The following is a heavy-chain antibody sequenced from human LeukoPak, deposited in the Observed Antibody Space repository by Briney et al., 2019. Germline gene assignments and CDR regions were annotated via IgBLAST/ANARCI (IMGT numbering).Heavy chain of an antibody. CDR3: AELGITMIGGV. V-gene: IGHV3-30*18. CDR1: GFTFSSYG. Sequence: PGGSLRLSCAASGFTFSSYGMHWVRQAPGKGLEWVAVISYDGSNKYYADSVKGRFTISGDNPKNTLYLQMNSLRAEDTAVYYCAELGITMIGGVWGKGTTVTISS. CDR2: ISYDGSNK. D-gene: IGHD3-10*02. J-gene: IGHJ6*04.